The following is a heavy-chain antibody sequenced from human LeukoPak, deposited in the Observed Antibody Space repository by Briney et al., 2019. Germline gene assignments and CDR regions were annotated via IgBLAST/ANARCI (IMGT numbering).Heavy chain of an antibody. CDR3: TRETLYYYDSSGYFPFGY. D-gene: IGHD3-22*01. J-gene: IGHJ4*02. CDR2: ISSKAYGGTT. V-gene: IGHV3-49*03. Sequence: PGGSLRLSCTASGFTFGDYAMSWFRQAPGKGLEWVGVISSKAYGGTTEYAASVKGTFTISRDDSKSIAYLQMNSLKTEDTAVYYCTRETLYYYDSSGYFPFGYWGQGTLVTVAS. CDR1: GFTFGDYA.